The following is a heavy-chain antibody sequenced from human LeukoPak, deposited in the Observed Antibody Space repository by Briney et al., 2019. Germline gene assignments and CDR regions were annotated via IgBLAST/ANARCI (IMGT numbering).Heavy chain of an antibody. J-gene: IGHJ4*02. D-gene: IGHD3-16*01. Sequence: SETLSLTCTVSGGSIRSRTYYWGWIRQPPGKGLEWIGSIYYSGSTHFNPSLKSRVTMSVDPSKNHFSLSLSSVTAADTATYYCARHFMLGSSYFDYWGQGTLVSVSS. CDR2: IYYSGST. V-gene: IGHV4-39*01. CDR3: ARHFMLGSSYFDY. CDR1: GGSIRSRTYY.